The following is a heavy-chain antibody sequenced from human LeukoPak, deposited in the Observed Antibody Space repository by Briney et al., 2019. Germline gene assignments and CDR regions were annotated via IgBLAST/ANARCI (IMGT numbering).Heavy chain of an antibody. D-gene: IGHD3-10*01. CDR2: IVRSGDGT. CDR1: GFAFSSFA. V-gene: IGHV3-23*01. CDR3: AKDAVAPGGSGDFFDC. Sequence: GGSLRLSCAASGFAFSSFAMTWVRQAPGKGLEWVSTIVRSGDGTYYANSVKGRFTVSRDNSKNTLYLQMYSLRAEDTALYYCAKDAVAPGGSGDFFDCWGRGTLVTVSS. J-gene: IGHJ4*02.